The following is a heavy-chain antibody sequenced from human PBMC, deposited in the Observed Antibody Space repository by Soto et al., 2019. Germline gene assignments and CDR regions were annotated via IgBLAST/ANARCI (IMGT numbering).Heavy chain of an antibody. Sequence: QVQLVESGGGEVQPGRSLRLSCAASGFTFNTYCMHWVRQAPGKGLEWVAVIWDDGSNKYYADSVKGRFTISRANSKNTLHMEMNSLRAEDTAVCHCARGGYSAGWTYGMDVWGQGTTVTVS. CDR2: IWDDGSNK. CDR1: GFTFNTYC. CDR3: ARGGYSAGWTYGMDV. D-gene: IGHD6-19*01. V-gene: IGHV3-33*01. J-gene: IGHJ6*02.